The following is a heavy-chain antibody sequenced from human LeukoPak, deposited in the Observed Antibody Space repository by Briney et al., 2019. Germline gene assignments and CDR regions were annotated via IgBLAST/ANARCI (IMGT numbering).Heavy chain of an antibody. V-gene: IGHV3-21*01. CDR2: ISSSSTYI. Sequence: PGGSLRLSCAASGFTFSSYAMNWVRQAPGKGLEWVSSISSSSTYIYYADSVKGRFTISRDNAKNSVYLQMNSLRAGDTAVYYCARAAYSSTWYSRYFDLWGRGTLVTVSS. D-gene: IGHD6-13*01. CDR1: GFTFSSYA. CDR3: ARAAYSSTWYSRYFDL. J-gene: IGHJ2*01.